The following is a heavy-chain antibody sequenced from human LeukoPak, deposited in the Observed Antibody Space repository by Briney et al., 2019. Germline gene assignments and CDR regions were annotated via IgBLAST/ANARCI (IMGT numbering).Heavy chain of an antibody. CDR2: VRLDGKT. V-gene: IGHV4-4*02. CDR3: AREGGFFRPLDY. J-gene: IGHJ4*02. D-gene: IGHD3-3*01. Sequence: SETLSLTCGVSGXSVTSTNGWTWVRQPPGKGLEWIGEVRLDGKTNYNPSLESRLTISVDLSENHISLRLTSVTAADTAVYYCAREGGFFRPLDYSGQGTLVTVSS. CDR1: GXSVTSTNG.